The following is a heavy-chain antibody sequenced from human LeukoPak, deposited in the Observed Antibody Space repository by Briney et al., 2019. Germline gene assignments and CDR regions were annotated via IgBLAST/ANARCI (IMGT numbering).Heavy chain of an antibody. J-gene: IGHJ5*02. CDR3: ARQITMVRGVICWFDP. Sequence: TSETLSLTCAVYGGSVSGDYWSWIRQPPGKGLEWIGEINHSGSTNYNPSLKSRVTISVDTSKNQFSLKLSSVTAADTAVYYCARQITMVRGVICWFDPWGQGTLVTVSS. D-gene: IGHD3-10*01. V-gene: IGHV4-34*01. CDR1: GGSVSGDY. CDR2: INHSGST.